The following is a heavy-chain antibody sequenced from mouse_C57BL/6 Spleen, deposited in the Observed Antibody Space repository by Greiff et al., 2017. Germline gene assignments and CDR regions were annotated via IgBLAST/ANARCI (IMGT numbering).Heavy chain of an antibody. D-gene: IGHD1-3*01. J-gene: IGHJ4*01. CDR1: GFTFSSYA. CDR2: ISDGGSYT. CDR3: ARDYNSHYYAMDY. V-gene: IGHV5-4*01. Sequence: DVKLVESGGGLVKPGGSLKLSCAASGFTFSSYAMSWVRQTPEKRLEWVATISDGGSYTCYPDNVKGRFTISRDNAKNNLYLQMSHLKTEDTAMYYYARDYNSHYYAMDYWGQGTSVTVSS.